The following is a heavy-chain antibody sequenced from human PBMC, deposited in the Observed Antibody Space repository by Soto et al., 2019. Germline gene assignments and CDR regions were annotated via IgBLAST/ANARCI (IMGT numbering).Heavy chain of an antibody. D-gene: IGHD6-13*01. CDR1: GYTFTSYD. CDR2: MNPNSGNT. J-gene: IGHJ6*02. CDR3: ARRGYSSSWYYYYYYGMDV. Sequence: QVQLVQSGAEVKKPGASVKVSCKASGYTFTSYDINWVRQATGQGREWMGWMNPNSGNTGYAQKFQGRVTMTRNTSISTDYMELSSLRSEDTAVYYCARRGYSSSWYYYYYYGMDVWGQGTTVTVSS. V-gene: IGHV1-8*01.